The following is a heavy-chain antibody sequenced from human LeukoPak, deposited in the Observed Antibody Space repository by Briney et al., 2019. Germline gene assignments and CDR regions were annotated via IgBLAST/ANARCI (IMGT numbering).Heavy chain of an antibody. Sequence: PGGSLRLSCAASGFTFSSYRMSWVRQAPGKGLEWVANVKQDGSEKYYVDSVKGRFTISRDNAKNSLYLQMNSLRAEDTAVYYCARDAVATMSAFDIWGQGTMVTVSS. CDR2: VKQDGSEK. J-gene: IGHJ3*02. CDR3: ARDAVATMSAFDI. CDR1: GFTFSSYR. D-gene: IGHD5-12*01. V-gene: IGHV3-7*03.